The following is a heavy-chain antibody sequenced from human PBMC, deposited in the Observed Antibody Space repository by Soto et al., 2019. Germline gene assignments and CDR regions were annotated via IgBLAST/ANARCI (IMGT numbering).Heavy chain of an antibody. CDR2: ISAYNGNT. Sequence: ASVKVSCKASGYTFTSYGISWVRQAPGQGLEWMGWISAYNGNTNYAQKLQGRVTMTTDTSTSTAYMELRSLRSDDTAVYYCARAIVRTIFGVVIPARWLDPWGQGTLVTVSS. J-gene: IGHJ5*02. V-gene: IGHV1-18*01. CDR3: ARAIVRTIFGVVIPARWLDP. CDR1: GYTFTSYG. D-gene: IGHD3-3*01.